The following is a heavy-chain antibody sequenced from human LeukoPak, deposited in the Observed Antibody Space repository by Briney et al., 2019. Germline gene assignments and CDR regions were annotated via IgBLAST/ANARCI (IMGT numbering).Heavy chain of an antibody. J-gene: IGHJ5*02. CDR2: IFSGTT. V-gene: IGHV4-39*01. CDR3: ARHGSYYFWFDP. Sequence: SETLSLTCTVSGGSMSSSTYSWGWLRQPPGKGLEWIGSIFSGTTYYNPSLKSRVTISVDTSKNQFSLKLNSVTAADTAVYYCARHGSYYFWFDPWGQGTLVTVSS. CDR1: GGSMSSSTYS. D-gene: IGHD1-26*01.